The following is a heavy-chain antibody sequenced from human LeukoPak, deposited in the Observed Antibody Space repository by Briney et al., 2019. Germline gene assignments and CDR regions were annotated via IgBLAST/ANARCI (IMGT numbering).Heavy chain of an antibody. D-gene: IGHD5-12*01. CDR3: ARVWSGYDSWFDP. J-gene: IGHJ5*02. CDR2: INWNGGSA. V-gene: IGHV3-20*01. CDR1: GFTFDDYG. Sequence: GGSLRLSCAASGFTFDDYGMSWVRQAPGKGLEWVSCINWNGGSAGYADSVKGRFTISRDNAKNSLYLQMNSLRAEDTALYHCARVWSGYDSWFDPWGQGTLVTVSS.